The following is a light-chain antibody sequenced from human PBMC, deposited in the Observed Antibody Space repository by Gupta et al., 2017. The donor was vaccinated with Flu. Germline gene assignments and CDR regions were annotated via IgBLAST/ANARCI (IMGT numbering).Light chain of an antibody. V-gene: IGKV3-20*01. CDR1: QFVGNNF. Sequence: STTLPCRSSQFVGNNFLAWYQQKPGQAPRLLIYHASNRAPGIPDRFSGSGSGTDFTLTISRLEPEDFAVYHCQQYAASPLTFGGGTKVESK. CDR3: QQYAASPLT. J-gene: IGKJ4*01. CDR2: HAS.